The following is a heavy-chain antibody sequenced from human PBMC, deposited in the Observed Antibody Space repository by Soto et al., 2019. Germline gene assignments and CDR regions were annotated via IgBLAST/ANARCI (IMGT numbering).Heavy chain of an antibody. CDR1: GFTFTSSA. J-gene: IGHJ4*02. CDR3: AAYRIAAAGVLIDY. D-gene: IGHD6-13*01. Sequence: SVKVSCKASGFTFTSSAMQWVLQARGQRLEWIGWIVVGSGNTNYAQKFQERVTITRDMSTSTAYMELSSLRSEDTAVYYCAAYRIAAAGVLIDYWGQGTRVTVSS. CDR2: IVVGSGNT. V-gene: IGHV1-58*02.